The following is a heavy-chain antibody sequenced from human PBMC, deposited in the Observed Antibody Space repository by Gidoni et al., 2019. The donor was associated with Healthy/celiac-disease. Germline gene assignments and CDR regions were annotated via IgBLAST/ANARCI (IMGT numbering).Heavy chain of an antibody. Sequence: QVQLVQSGAEVKKPGASVKVSCKASGYTFTGYYMHWVRQAPGQGLEWMGWINPNSGGTNYAQKFQGRVTMTRDTSISTAYMELSRLRSDDTAVYYCARVGVGTGTTLLYNWFDPWGQGTLVTVSS. V-gene: IGHV1-2*02. CDR3: ARVGVGTGTTLLYNWFDP. CDR1: GYTFTGYY. CDR2: INPNSGGT. D-gene: IGHD1-7*01. J-gene: IGHJ5*02.